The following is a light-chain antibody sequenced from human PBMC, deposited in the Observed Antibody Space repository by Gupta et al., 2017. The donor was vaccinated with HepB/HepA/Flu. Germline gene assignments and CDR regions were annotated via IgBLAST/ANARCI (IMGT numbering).Light chain of an antibody. CDR1: QTLYSSENRNNF. CDR3: HQDVRTPYT. J-gene: IGKJ2*01. V-gene: IGKV4-1*01. Sequence: DIVMSQSPDSLAVSLGERATITCKSSQTLYSSENRNNFLAWYQKRPGQPPRLLLYWASTRESGVPERFIGSGSGTEFTLTIRSLQAEDVAVYFCHQDVRTPYTFGQGTKLQIK. CDR2: WAS.